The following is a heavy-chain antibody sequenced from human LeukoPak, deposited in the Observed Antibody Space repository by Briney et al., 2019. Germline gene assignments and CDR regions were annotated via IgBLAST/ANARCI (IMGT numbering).Heavy chain of an antibody. Sequence: PGGSLRLSCAASGFTFSSYSMNWVRQAPGKGLEWVSSISSSSSYIYYADSVKGRFTISRDNAKNSLYLQMNSLRAEDTAVYYCARAPEYYYYMDVWGKGTTVTVSS. V-gene: IGHV3-21*01. J-gene: IGHJ6*03. D-gene: IGHD1-14*01. CDR2: ISSSSSYI. CDR3: ARAPEYYYYMDV. CDR1: GFTFSSYS.